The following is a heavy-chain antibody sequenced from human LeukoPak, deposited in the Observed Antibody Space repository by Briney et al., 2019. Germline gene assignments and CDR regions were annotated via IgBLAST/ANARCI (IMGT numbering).Heavy chain of an antibody. J-gene: IGHJ4*02. CDR2: IKHDGSEK. CDR3: ARGRSTEY. V-gene: IGHV3-7*01. CDR1: GFTFSLYW. Sequence: GGSLRLSCVASGFTFSLYWMTWVRQAPGKGLEWVANIKHDGSEKYYVDSVKGRFTISRDNAKKSLYLQMNSLRGEDTAVYYCARGRSTEYRGQGTLVTVSS.